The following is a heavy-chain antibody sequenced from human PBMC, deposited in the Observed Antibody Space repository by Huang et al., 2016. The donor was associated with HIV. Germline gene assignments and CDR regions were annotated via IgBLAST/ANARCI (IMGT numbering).Heavy chain of an antibody. CDR1: GSSISSSYY. D-gene: IGHD1-20*01. J-gene: IGHJ4*02. V-gene: IGHV4-39*01. Sequence: QLQLQESGPGLVKPSETLSLTCTVSGSSISSSYYWGWIRQPPGKGMEWIGNIYYCGNISYNPSLKSRVTISVDTSKNHISLKVDSVTAADTAVYYCARPLTGTTALGCWGQGTLVTVSS. CDR3: ARPLTGTTALGC. CDR2: IYYCGNI.